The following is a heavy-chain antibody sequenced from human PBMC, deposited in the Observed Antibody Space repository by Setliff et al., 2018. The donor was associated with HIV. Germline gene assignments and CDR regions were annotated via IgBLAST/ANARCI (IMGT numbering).Heavy chain of an antibody. V-gene: IGHV4-59*11. CDR1: GASITSHY. Sequence: PSETLSLTCTVSGASITSHYWSWIRQSPGKALEWIGYIYYTGSTSYNPSFRSRVTISVDTSKNQFSLMLDSVTAADTAVYYCARNSQKGIQPLLLASWGPGTLVTVSS. CDR2: IYYTGST. D-gene: IGHD1-1*01. J-gene: IGHJ4*02. CDR3: ARNSQKGIQPLLLAS.